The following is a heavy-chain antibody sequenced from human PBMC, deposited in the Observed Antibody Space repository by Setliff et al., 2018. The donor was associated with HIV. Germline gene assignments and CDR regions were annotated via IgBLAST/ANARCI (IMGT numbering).Heavy chain of an antibody. D-gene: IGHD5-18*01. Sequence: SETLSLTCAVYNGSFSGYYWTWIRQPPGKGLEWIGEINHCGSTNYSPSLKSRVTISVDASRNQFSLRLSSVTAADTAVYYCAAWGPRYSYAPYFFDSWGQGTLVTSPQ. CDR1: NGSFSGYY. CDR2: INHCGST. J-gene: IGHJ4*02. CDR3: AAWGPRYSYAPYFFDS. V-gene: IGHV4-34*01.